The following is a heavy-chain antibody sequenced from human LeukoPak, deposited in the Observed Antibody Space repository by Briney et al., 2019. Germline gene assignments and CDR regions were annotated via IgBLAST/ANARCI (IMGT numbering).Heavy chain of an antibody. D-gene: IGHD3-10*01. CDR1: GFTFSSYA. V-gene: IGHV3-23*01. J-gene: IGHJ4*02. CDR3: AKHYGSGTYYNYPDY. Sequence: PGGSLRLSCAASGFTFSSYAMSWVRRAPGKGLEWVSAISSNGGGTFYADSVKGQFTISRDNSQNTLYLQMNSLRAEDTAIYYCAKHYGSGTYYNYPDYWGQGTLVTVSS. CDR2: ISSNGGGT.